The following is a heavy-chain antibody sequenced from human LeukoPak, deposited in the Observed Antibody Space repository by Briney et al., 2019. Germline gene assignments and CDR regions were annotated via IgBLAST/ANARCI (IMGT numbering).Heavy chain of an antibody. J-gene: IGHJ6*03. Sequence: SQTHSLTCTLSGDIVSINSAVWNWIWQSPSRGLDWLGRTYYRSKWYNDYAVSEKSRITMNPDTSKNQFSLQLNSVTPEDTAVYYCARARGVVGYYYYYYYMDVWGKGTTVTVSS. D-gene: IGHD3-10*01. CDR1: GDIVSINSAV. CDR3: ARARGVVGYYYYYYYMDV. CDR2: TYYRSKWYN. V-gene: IGHV6-1*01.